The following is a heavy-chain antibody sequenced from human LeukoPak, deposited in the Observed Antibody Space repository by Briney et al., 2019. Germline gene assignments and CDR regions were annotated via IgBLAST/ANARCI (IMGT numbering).Heavy chain of an antibody. CDR3: ARQGTYSSAIGMGY. CDR1: GYTFNNHY. D-gene: IGHD6-19*01. V-gene: IGHV1-46*02. J-gene: IGHJ4*02. CDR2: INPSGGST. Sequence: ASVKVSCKASGYTFNNHYMYWVRQAPGQGLEWMGVINPSGGSTSYAQKFQGRVTMTRDTSTRTVYIEVNSLRSEGTAVYYCARQGTYSSAIGMGYWGQGTLVTVSS.